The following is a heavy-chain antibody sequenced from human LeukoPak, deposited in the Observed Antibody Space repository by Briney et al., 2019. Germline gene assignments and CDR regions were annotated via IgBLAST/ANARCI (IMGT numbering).Heavy chain of an antibody. V-gene: IGHV4-34*01. Sequence: KSSETLSLTCAVYGGSFSGYYWSWTRQPPGKGLEWIGEINHSGSTNYNPSLKSRVTISVDTSKNQFSLKLSSVTAADTAVYYCARGPMTVGASPFDYWGQGTLVTVSS. CDR2: INHSGST. CDR3: ARGPMTVGASPFDY. J-gene: IGHJ4*02. CDR1: GGSFSGYY. D-gene: IGHD1-26*01.